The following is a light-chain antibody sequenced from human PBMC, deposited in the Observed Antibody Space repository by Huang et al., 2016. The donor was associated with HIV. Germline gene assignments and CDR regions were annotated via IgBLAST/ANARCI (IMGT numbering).Light chain of an antibody. J-gene: IGKJ1*01. CDR3: QQYGNSAT. CDR1: QRVTSRS. V-gene: IGKV3-20*01. Sequence: EIVLTQSPGTLSLSPGERATLSCRASQRVTSRSLAWYQQKPGQAPRLLIFGASSRATGIPDRFSGSGSGTDFTFTISRLEPEDFAVYYCQQYGNSATFGQGTKVEIK. CDR2: GAS.